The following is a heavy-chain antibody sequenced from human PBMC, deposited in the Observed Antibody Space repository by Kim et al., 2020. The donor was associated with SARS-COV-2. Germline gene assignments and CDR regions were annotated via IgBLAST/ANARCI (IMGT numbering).Heavy chain of an antibody. Sequence: SVKGRFTISRDNAKNTLYLQMNSLSPEGTAVYYCARAGDYDISGYYGFFHHWGQSALVTVSS. CDR3: ARAGDYDISGYYGFFHH. J-gene: IGHJ1*01. D-gene: IGHD3-22*01. V-gene: IGHV3-74*01.